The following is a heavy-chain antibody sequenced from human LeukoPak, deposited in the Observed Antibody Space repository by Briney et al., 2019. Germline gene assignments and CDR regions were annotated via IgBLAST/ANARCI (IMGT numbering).Heavy chain of an antibody. V-gene: IGHV1-69*04. CDR2: IIPILGIA. D-gene: IGHD3-10*01. J-gene: IGHJ4*02. CDR3: ARPVQDGSGSLDY. Sequence: SVKVSCKASGGTFSSYAISWVRQAPGQGLEWMGRIIPILGIANYAQKFQGRVTMTRDTSTSTVYMELSSLRSEDTAVYYCARPVQDGSGSLDYWGQGTLVTVSS. CDR1: GGTFSSYA.